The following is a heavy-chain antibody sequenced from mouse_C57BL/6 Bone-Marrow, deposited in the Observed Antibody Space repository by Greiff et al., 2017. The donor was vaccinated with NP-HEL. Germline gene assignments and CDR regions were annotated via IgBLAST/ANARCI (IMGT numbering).Heavy chain of an antibody. CDR2: IYPRSGNT. CDR1: GYTFTSYG. Sequence: QVQLQQSGAELARPGASVKLSCKASGYTFTSYGISWVKQRTGQGLEWIGEIYPRSGNTYYNEQFKGKATLTADKSSSTAYMELRSLTSEGSAVYFCTRWGSNYGGRGFAYWGQETLVTVAA. J-gene: IGHJ3*01. D-gene: IGHD2-5*01. V-gene: IGHV1-81*01. CDR3: TRWGSNYGGRGFAY.